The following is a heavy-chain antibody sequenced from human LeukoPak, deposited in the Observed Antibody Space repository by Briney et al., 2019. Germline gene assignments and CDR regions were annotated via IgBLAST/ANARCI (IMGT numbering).Heavy chain of an antibody. Sequence: SETLSLTRTCSGGSISSYYWSWIRQPAGKGLEWIGLIYTRWSTNYNPSLKSRVAMSVDQSKHQFSLKLSSVTAADTAVYYCARDGAGYNYYYYYGMDVWGQGNTVTVSS. CDR1: GGSISSYY. J-gene: IGHJ6*01. D-gene: IGHD5-24*01. CDR3: ARDGAGYNYYYYYGMDV. CDR2: IYTRWST. V-gene: IGHV4-4*07.